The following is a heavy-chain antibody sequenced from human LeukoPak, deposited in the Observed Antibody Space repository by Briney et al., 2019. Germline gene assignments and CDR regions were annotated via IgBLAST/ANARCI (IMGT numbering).Heavy chain of an antibody. Sequence: SETLSLTCTVSGGSISSSSYYWGWIRQPPGKGLEWIGSIYYSGSTNYNPSLKSRVTISVDTSKNQFSLKLSSVTAADTAVYYCASYSSSWSYFDYWGQGTLVTVSS. CDR3: ASYSSSWSYFDY. V-gene: IGHV4-39*07. CDR2: IYYSGST. D-gene: IGHD6-13*01. CDR1: GGSISSSSYY. J-gene: IGHJ4*02.